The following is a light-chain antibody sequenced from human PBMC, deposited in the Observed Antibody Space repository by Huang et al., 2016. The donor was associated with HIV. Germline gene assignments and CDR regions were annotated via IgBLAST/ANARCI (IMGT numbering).Light chain of an antibody. CDR2: VSS. CDR1: QSIGTY. CDR3: QQSYNTPRT. Sequence: DIQMTQSPSSLSASVGDRVTITCRASQSIGTYLTWYQQKPGKATKLLIYVSSRLQSGVPSRFSGSGSGTDFTLTISSLQPEDFATYYCQQSYNTPRTFGQGTNLEIK. J-gene: IGKJ2*02. V-gene: IGKV1-39*01.